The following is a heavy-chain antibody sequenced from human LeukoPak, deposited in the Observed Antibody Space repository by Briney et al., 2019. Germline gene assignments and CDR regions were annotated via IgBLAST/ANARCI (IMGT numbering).Heavy chain of an antibody. Sequence: GGSLRLSCAASGVTLSSYAMSWARQAPGKGLEWVSGISGSGGSTYYADSVKGRFTISRDNSKNTLYLQMNSLRAEDTAVYYCAKRPNYGGDNDYWGQGTLVTVSS. V-gene: IGHV3-23*01. CDR1: GVTLSSYA. D-gene: IGHD4-23*01. CDR3: AKRPNYGGDNDY. J-gene: IGHJ4*02. CDR2: ISGSGGST.